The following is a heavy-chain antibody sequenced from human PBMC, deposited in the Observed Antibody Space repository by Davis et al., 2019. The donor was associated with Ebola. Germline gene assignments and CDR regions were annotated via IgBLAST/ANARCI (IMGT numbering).Heavy chain of an antibody. CDR3: AKFTSHWLWSPYGLDV. J-gene: IGHJ6*02. D-gene: IGHD3-3*01. V-gene: IGHV4-59*13. CDR1: GASIKSNN. Sequence: PSETLSLTCTVSGASIKSNNRSWIRQPPGKGLEWIGYIYNVGTTDYNPSLESRVTISFDTSKSQLSLKLTSVTAADTGVDYCAKFTSHWLWSPYGLDVWGRGTTVSVSS. CDR2: IYNVGTT.